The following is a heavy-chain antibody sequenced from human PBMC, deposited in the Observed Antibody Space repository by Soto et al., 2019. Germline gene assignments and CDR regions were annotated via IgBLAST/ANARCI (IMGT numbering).Heavy chain of an antibody. CDR3: ARDPRGGKLEADY. CDR2: IWYDGSNK. V-gene: IGHV3-33*01. CDR1: GFTFSSYG. D-gene: IGHD1-1*01. Sequence: GGSLRLSCAASGFTFSSYGMHWVRQAPGKGLEWVAVIWYDGSNKYYADSVKGRFTISRDNSKNTLYLQMNSLRAEDTAVYYCARDPRGGKLEADYWGQGTLVTVSS. J-gene: IGHJ4*02.